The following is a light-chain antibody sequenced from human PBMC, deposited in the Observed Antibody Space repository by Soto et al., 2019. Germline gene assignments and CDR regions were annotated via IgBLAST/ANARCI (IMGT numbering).Light chain of an antibody. CDR3: QQRSNWPS. CDR1: QSVSSY. Sequence: EILLTQSPATLSLSPWERATLSCRASQSVSSYLAWYQQKPGQAPRLLIYDASNRATGIPARFSGSGSGTDFTLTISSLEPEDFAVYYCQQRSNWPSFGQGTRLETK. V-gene: IGKV3-11*01. CDR2: DAS. J-gene: IGKJ5*01.